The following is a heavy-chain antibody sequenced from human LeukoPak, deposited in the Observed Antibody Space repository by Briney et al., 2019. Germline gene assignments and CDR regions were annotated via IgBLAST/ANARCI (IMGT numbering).Heavy chain of an antibody. CDR3: AKNVVVKRYFDY. J-gene: IGHJ4*02. Sequence: RSGGSLRLSCAASEFTFSNHAMSWVRQAPGKGLQWVSVISGSGRTTEYADSVKGRFTISRDNSKNTLSLQMNSLRVEDTAIYYCAKNVVVKRYFDYWGQGTLITVSS. CDR2: ISGSGRTT. D-gene: IGHD2-15*01. V-gene: IGHV3-23*01. CDR1: EFTFSNHA.